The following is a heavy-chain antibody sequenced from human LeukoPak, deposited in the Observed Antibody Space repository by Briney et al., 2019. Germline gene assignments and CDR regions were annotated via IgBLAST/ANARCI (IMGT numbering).Heavy chain of an antibody. Sequence: ASVKVSCKASGYTFTSYYMHWVRQALGQGLEWMGIINPSGGSTSYAQKFQGRVTMTRNTSISTAYMELSSLRSEDTAVYYCARERGVYDSSVYYYYGMDVWGQGTTVTVSS. D-gene: IGHD3-22*01. CDR2: INPSGGST. J-gene: IGHJ6*02. V-gene: IGHV1-46*01. CDR1: GYTFTSYY. CDR3: ARERGVYDSSVYYYYGMDV.